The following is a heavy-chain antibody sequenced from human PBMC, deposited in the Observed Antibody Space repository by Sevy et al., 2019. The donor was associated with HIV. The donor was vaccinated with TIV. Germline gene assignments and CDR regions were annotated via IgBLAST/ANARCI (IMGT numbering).Heavy chain of an antibody. CDR2: IWYDGSNK. CDR1: GFTFSSYG. V-gene: IGHV3-33*01. Sequence: GGSLRLSCAASGFTFSSYGMHWVRQAPGKGLEWVAVIWYDGSNKYYADSVKGRFTISRDNSKNTLYLQMNSLRAEDTAVYYYASDIVLEAAAGTLDYWGQGTLVTVSS. D-gene: IGHD6-13*01. J-gene: IGHJ4*02. CDR3: ASDIVLEAAAGTLDY.